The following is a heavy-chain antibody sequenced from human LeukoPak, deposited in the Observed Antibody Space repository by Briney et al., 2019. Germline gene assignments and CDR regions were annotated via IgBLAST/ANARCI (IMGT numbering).Heavy chain of an antibody. Sequence: GRSLRLSCAASGFTFDDYAMHWVRQAPGKGLEWVSGISWNSGSIGYADSVKGRFTISRDNAKNSLYLQMNSLRAEDTALYYCAKDIGYSYGMDVWGQGTMVTVSS. CDR2: ISWNSGSI. V-gene: IGHV3-9*01. D-gene: IGHD5-18*01. J-gene: IGHJ6*02. CDR3: AKDIGYSYGMDV. CDR1: GFTFDDYA.